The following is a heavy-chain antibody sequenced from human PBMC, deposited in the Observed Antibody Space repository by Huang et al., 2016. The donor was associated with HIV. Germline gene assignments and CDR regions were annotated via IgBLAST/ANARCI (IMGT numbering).Heavy chain of an antibody. J-gene: IGHJ4*02. V-gene: IGHV3-30*18. CDR2: ISYDAKTK. Sequence: QVQLVESGGGVVQPGRSLRISCAASGFTFSSYGMHWVRQGPGKGLEGVAVISYDAKTKYYADSVKGRFSISRDNSKTTVYLQLNSLRLEDTAVYYCAKGGSAAAVLDFWGQGTLVTVSS. CDR3: AKGGSAAAVLDF. CDR1: GFTFSSYG. D-gene: IGHD6-13*01.